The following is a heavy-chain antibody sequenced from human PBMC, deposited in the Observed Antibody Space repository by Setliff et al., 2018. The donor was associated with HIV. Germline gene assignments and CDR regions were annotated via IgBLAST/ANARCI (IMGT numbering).Heavy chain of an antibody. CDR3: ARRGGYCSGGSCYRRAFFDY. J-gene: IGHJ4*02. V-gene: IGHV1-69*10. CDR2: IIPILGIA. Sequence: GASVKVSCKASGGTFSSYAISWVRQAPGQGLEWMGGIIPILGIANYAQKFQGRVTITTDESTSTAYMELSSLRSEDTAVYYCARRGGYCSGGSCYRRAFFDYWGQGTLVTV. D-gene: IGHD2-15*01. CDR1: GGTFSSYA.